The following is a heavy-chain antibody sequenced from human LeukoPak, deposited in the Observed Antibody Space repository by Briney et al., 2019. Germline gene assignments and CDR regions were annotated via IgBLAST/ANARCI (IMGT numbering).Heavy chain of an antibody. Sequence: SETLSLTCTVSGGSISSSSYYWGWIRQPPGKGLEWIGSIYYSGSTYYNPSLKSRVTISVDTSKNQFSLKLSSVTAADTAVYYCAKGMTDGYYYGMDVWGQGTTVTVSS. CDR3: AKGMTDGYYYGMDV. CDR1: GGSISSSSYY. CDR2: IYYSGST. V-gene: IGHV4-39*01. D-gene: IGHD4-17*01. J-gene: IGHJ6*02.